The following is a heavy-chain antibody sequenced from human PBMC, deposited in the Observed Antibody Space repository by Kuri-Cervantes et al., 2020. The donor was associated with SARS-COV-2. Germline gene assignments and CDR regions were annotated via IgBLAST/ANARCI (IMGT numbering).Heavy chain of an antibody. CDR2: IYHGGST. CDR1: GYSISSGYY. J-gene: IGHJ4*02. Sequence: SETLSLTCTVSGYSISSGYYWGWIRQPPGKGLEWIGSIYHGGSTYYNPSLKSRVTISVDTSKDQFSLKLSSVTAADTAVYYCARAGIGAVAGNFDYWGQGTLVTVSS. V-gene: IGHV4-38-2*02. CDR3: ARAGIGAVAGNFDY. D-gene: IGHD6-19*01.